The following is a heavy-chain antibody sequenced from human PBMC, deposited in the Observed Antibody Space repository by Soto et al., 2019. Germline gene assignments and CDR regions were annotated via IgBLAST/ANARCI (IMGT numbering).Heavy chain of an antibody. V-gene: IGHV5-51*01. Sequence: GESLKIYCRGSGYSFTSYWIGWVRQMPGKGLEWMGIIYPGDSDTRYSPSFQGQVTISADKSISTAYLQWSSLKASDTAMYYCTGAYYDILTDDYYYRRDVGGQGNKITVSS. J-gene: IGHJ6*02. CDR1: GYSFTSYW. D-gene: IGHD3-9*01. CDR2: IYPGDSDT. CDR3: TGAYYDILTDDYYYRRDV.